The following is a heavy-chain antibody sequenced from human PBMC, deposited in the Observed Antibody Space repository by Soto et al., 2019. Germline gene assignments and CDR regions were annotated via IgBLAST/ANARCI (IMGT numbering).Heavy chain of an antibody. D-gene: IGHD6-6*01. V-gene: IGHV1-18*01. CDR1: GYTFTSYG. J-gene: IGHJ5*02. CDR2: ISAYNGNT. Sequence: GASVKVSCKASGYTFTSYGISWVRQAPGQGLEWMGWISAYNGNTNYAQKLKGRVTMTTDTSTSTAYMELRSLRSDDTALYYCARWMEGYSSSSWWFDPWGQGTLVTVSS. CDR3: ARWMEGYSSSSWWFDP.